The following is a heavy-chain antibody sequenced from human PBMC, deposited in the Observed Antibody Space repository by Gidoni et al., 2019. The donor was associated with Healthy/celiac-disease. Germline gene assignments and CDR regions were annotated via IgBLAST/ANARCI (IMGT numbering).Heavy chain of an antibody. D-gene: IGHD4-17*01. Sequence: EVQLVESGGGLVKPGGSLRLSCSASGFPFSSHSMNGVRRAPGKGLEWVSSISSSSSYIYYADSVKGRFTISRDNAKNSLYLQMNSLRAEDTAVYYCARAPSDYGDYPEPPGDYYYYGMDVWGQGTTVTVSS. V-gene: IGHV3-21*01. CDR2: ISSSSSYI. J-gene: IGHJ6*02. CDR3: ARAPSDYGDYPEPPGDYYYYGMDV. CDR1: GFPFSSHS.